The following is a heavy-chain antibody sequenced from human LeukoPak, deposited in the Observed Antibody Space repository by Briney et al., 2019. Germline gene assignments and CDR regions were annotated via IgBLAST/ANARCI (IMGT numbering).Heavy chain of an antibody. CDR3: AKGWRYDFWSGSTFDY. CDR1: GFTFSSYG. Sequence: GRSPRLSCAASGFTFSSYGMHWVRQAPGKGLEWVAVISYDGSNKYYADSVKGRFTISRDNSKNTLYLQMNSLRAEDTAVYYCAKGWRYDFWSGSTFDYWGQGTLVTVSS. V-gene: IGHV3-30*18. J-gene: IGHJ4*02. CDR2: ISYDGSNK. D-gene: IGHD3-3*01.